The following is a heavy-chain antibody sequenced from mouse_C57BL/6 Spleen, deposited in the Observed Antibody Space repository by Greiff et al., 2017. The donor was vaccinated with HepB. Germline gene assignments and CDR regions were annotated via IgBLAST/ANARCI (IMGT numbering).Heavy chain of an antibody. CDR1: GFNIKDDY. J-gene: IGHJ3*01. CDR2: IDPENGDT. CDR3: TTGGDSSGYGFAY. D-gene: IGHD3-2*02. Sequence: VQLQQSGAELVRPGASVKLSCTASGFNIKDDYMHWVKQRPEQGLEWIGWIDPENGDTEYASKFQGKATITADTSSNTAYLQLSSLTSEDTAVYYCTTGGDSSGYGFAYWGQGTLVTVSA. V-gene: IGHV14-4*01.